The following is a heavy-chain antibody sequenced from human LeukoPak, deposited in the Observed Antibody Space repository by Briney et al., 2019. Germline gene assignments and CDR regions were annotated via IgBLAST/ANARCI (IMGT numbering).Heavy chain of an antibody. J-gene: IGHJ5*02. D-gene: IGHD5-12*01. CDR1: GFTFSSYA. V-gene: IGHV3-30-3*01. CDR2: ISYDGSNK. Sequence: WGSLRLSCAASGFTFSSYAMHWVRQAPGKGLEWVAVISYDGSNKYYAYSVKGRFTISRDNSKNTLYLQMNSLRAEDTAVYYCARGPPRGEWLLNWFDPWGQGTLVTVSS. CDR3: ARGPPRGEWLLNWFDP.